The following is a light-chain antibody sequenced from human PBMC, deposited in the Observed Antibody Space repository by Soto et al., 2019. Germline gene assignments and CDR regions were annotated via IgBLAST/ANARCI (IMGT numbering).Light chain of an antibody. CDR3: GTWDNSLSGVV. Sequence: QSVLTQPPSVSAAPGQRVTISCSGSNSNIGDHYVSWYQHLPGTSPKLLISDNNKRPSGIPDRFSGSKSGTSATLAITGLQTGDEADYYCGTWDNSLSGVVFGGGTKLTVL. CDR2: DNN. CDR1: NSNIGDHY. J-gene: IGLJ2*01. V-gene: IGLV1-51*01.